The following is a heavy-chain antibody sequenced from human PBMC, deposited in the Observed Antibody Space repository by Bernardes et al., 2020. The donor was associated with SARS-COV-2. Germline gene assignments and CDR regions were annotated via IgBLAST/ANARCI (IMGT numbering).Heavy chain of an antibody. Sequence: GGSLRLSCSASGITFSHYAMHWVRQAPGKKLEYIGVISYNGEHTDYADSVKGRFTISRDNSKNTLFLQMRNLRAEDTAVYYCVRECTESSERRFDLWGQGTMVTVSS. CDR1: GITFSHYA. V-gene: IGHV3-64D*06. CDR2: ISYNGEHT. J-gene: IGHJ5*02. CDR3: VRECTESSERRFDL. D-gene: IGHD1-26*01.